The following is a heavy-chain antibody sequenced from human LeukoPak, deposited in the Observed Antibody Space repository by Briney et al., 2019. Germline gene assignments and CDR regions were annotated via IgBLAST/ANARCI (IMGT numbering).Heavy chain of an antibody. D-gene: IGHD4-17*01. CDR2: ISSSSSSI. CDR3: ARVSSTVTGDFDL. V-gene: IGHV3-48*04. CDR1: GFTFSSYS. Sequence: QSGGSLRLSCAASGFTFSSYSMNWVRQAPGKGLEWLSYISSSSSSIYYADSVKGRFTISRANAKNSLYLQMNSPRAEDTAVFYCARVSSTVTGDFDLWGRGTLVTVSS. J-gene: IGHJ2*01.